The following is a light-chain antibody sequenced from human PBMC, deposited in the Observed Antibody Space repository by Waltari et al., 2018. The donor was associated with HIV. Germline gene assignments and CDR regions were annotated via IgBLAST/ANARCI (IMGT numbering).Light chain of an antibody. CDR3: QTWANGSQV. Sequence: QLVLTQSPSASASLGASVKLTCTLSSGHSNYAIPRHQQQPEKGPRFSMKLNSHGSHSKGDGIPDRFSGSSSGAERYLTISSLQSEDEATYYCQTWANGSQVFGGGTKLTVL. CDR1: SGHSNYA. CDR2: LNSHGSH. J-gene: IGLJ2*01. V-gene: IGLV4-69*01.